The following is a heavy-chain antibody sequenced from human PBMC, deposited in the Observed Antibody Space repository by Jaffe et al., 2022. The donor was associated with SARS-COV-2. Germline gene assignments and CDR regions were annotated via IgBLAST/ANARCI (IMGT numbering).Heavy chain of an antibody. D-gene: IGHD6-19*01. Sequence: QVQLQESGPGLVKPSQTLSLTCTVSGGSISSGSYYWSWIRQPAGKGLEWIGRIYTSGSTNYNPSLKSRVTISVDTSKNQFSLKLSSVTAADTAVYYCARGPDYSGWYLGPPHYYYGMDVWGQGTTVTVSS. J-gene: IGHJ6*02. CDR1: GGSISSGSYY. CDR3: ARGPDYSGWYLGPPHYYYGMDV. CDR2: IYTSGST. V-gene: IGHV4-61*02.